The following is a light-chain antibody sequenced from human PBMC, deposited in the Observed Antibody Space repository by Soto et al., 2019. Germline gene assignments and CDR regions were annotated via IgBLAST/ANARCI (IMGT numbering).Light chain of an antibody. CDR1: RSDVGGYNY. J-gene: IGLJ1*01. V-gene: IGLV2-11*01. CDR2: GVS. CDR3: CSYAGTPHV. Sequence: QSALTQPRSVSASPGQSVTISCTGTRSDVGGYNYVSWYQHHPGKAPKLMIYGVSERPSGVPDRFSGSKSGNTASLTISGLQAEDEADYYCCSYAGTPHVFGTGTKVTVL.